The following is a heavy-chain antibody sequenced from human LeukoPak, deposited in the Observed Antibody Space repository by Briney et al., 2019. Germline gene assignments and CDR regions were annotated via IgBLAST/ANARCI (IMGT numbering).Heavy chain of an antibody. V-gene: IGHV4-59*01. CDR2: LNYSGNR. CDR1: GGSFSGYG. J-gene: IGHJ4*02. Sequence: PSETLSLTCAVYGGSFSGYGWTWIRQPPGKGLEWIIYLNYSGNRKYNPSLKSRVTMSIDTSKNQFSLKLSSVTAADTAVYYCASERGIVGASTFDYWGQGILVTVSS. D-gene: IGHD1-26*01. CDR3: ASERGIVGASTFDY.